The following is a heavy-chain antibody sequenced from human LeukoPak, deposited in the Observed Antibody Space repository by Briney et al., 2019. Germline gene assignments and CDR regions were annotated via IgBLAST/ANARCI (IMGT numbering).Heavy chain of an antibody. CDR2: ISGSGGST. Sequence: GGSLRLSCAASGFTFSRYAMSWVRQAPGKGREWVSAISGSGGSTYYADSVKRRFTISRDNSKNTLYLQMNSLRAEDTAVYYCAKEGGIAAAGTGEYFDYWGQGTLVTVSS. D-gene: IGHD6-13*01. J-gene: IGHJ4*02. CDR1: GFTFSRYA. V-gene: IGHV3-23*01. CDR3: AKEGGIAAAGTGEYFDY.